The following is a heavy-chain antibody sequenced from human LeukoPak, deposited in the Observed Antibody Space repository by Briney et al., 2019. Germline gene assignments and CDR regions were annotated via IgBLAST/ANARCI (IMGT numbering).Heavy chain of an antibody. CDR3: TRDLGIAVADVFDY. CDR1: GFTFSSYL. D-gene: IGHD6-19*01. V-gene: IGHV3-74*03. J-gene: IGHJ4*02. Sequence: GGSLRLSCKAWGFTFSSYLMHWVRQAPGKGLVWVSRINSDGSSTMYADSVRGRFTISRDNAKSRLYLQMNSLRAEDTAVYYCTRDLGIAVADVFDYWGQGTLVTVSS. CDR2: INSDGSST.